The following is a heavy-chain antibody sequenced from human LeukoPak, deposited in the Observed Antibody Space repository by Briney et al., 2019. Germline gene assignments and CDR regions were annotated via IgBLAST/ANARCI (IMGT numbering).Heavy chain of an antibody. CDR1: GYSFSDYY. D-gene: IGHD6-19*01. Sequence: ASVKVSCTASGYSFSDYYVYWVRQAAGQGLEWMGVINANTGGTYYAQKFQGRVTMTRDTSISTAYMELSRLTSDDTAEYSCARGLAVAENWGQGTLVTVSS. J-gene: IGHJ4*02. CDR3: ARGLAVAEN. CDR2: INANTGGT. V-gene: IGHV1-2*02.